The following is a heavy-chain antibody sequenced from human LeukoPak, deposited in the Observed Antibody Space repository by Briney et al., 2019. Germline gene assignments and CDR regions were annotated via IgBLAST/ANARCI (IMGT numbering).Heavy chain of an antibody. CDR2: IYYSGTT. CDR1: GGSISTYY. V-gene: IGHV4-59*01. Sequence: SETLSLTCTVSGGSISTYYWSWIRQPPGKGLEWIGYIYYSGTTNYNPSLKSRVTMSVDTSKNQFSLKMSSVTAADTAVYYCARRYCSGSSCYSGFDYWGQGTLVTVLS. D-gene: IGHD2-15*01. J-gene: IGHJ4*02. CDR3: ARRYCSGSSCYSGFDY.